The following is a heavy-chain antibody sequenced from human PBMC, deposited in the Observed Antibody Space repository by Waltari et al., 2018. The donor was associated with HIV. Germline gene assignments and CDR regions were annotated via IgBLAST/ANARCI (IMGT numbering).Heavy chain of an antibody. CDR1: GFTFTGHT. J-gene: IGHJ4*02. D-gene: IGHD5-12*01. V-gene: IGHV3-21*01. CDR2: ISSSGTYI. CDR3: AKVDTHGYLPYN. Sequence: EVQLVESGGGMVKPGGSVRHSCAASGFTFTGHTMNWVRQAPGKGLEWVSSISSSGTYIYYVDSVQGRFTISRDNAKNSLYLQMNSLRVEDTAIYYCAKVDTHGYLPYNWGQGTLVTVSS.